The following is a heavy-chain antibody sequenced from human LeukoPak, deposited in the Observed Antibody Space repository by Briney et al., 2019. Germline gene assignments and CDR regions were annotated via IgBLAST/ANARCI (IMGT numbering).Heavy chain of an antibody. CDR3: AKDAQRGFDYSNSLES. V-gene: IGHV3-33*06. D-gene: IGHD4-11*01. CDR2: IWHDGSSQ. CDR1: GFTFYHYG. Sequence: PGGSLRLSCVASGFTFYHYGMHWVRQAPGKGREWVAVIWHDGSSQYYADSVKGRFTISRDNSMNTLYLQMNSLRAEDTAVYYCAKDAQRGFDYSNSLESWGQGTLVTVSS. J-gene: IGHJ5*01.